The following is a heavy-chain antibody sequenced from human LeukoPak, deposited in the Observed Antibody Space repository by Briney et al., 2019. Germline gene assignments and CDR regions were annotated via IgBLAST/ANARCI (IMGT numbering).Heavy chain of an antibody. Sequence: GGSLRLSCAASGFTFSDAWMSWVRQAPGKGLEWVGRIKTKIDAGSIEYAAPVKGRFIISRDDSKNTLYLQMNSLKTEDTAVYYCTTDDGGYCSSTSCYRWGQGTLVTVSS. CDR1: GFTFSDAW. CDR3: TTDDGGYCSSTSCYR. CDR2: IKTKIDAGSI. J-gene: IGHJ4*02. V-gene: IGHV3-15*01. D-gene: IGHD2-2*03.